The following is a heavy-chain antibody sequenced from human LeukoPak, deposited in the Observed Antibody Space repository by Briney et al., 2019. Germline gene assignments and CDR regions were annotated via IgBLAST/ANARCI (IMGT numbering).Heavy chain of an antibody. CDR3: ARDFLRDYYDSSGSNDAFDI. D-gene: IGHD3-22*01. V-gene: IGHV4-59*01. CDR2: IYYSGST. CDR1: GGSISSYY. J-gene: IGHJ3*02. Sequence: SETLSLTCTVSGGSISSYYWSWIRQPPGKGLEWIGYIYYSGSTNYNPSLKSRVTISVDTSKNQFSLKLSSVTAADTAVYYCARDFLRDYYDSSGSNDAFDIWGQGTMVTVSS.